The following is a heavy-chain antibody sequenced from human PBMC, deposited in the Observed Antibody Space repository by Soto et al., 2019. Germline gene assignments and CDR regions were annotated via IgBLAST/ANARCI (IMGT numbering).Heavy chain of an antibody. V-gene: IGHV1-8*01. D-gene: IGHD5-12*01. CDR3: AREGNSGYDWDFDY. CDR2: MNPNSGNT. CDR1: GYTFTSYD. Sequence: GSVKVSCKASGYTFTSYDINWVRQATGQGLEWMGWMNPNSGNTGYAQKFQGRVTMTRNTSISTAYMELSSLRSEDTAVYYCAREGNSGYDWDFDYWGQGTLVTVSS. J-gene: IGHJ4*02.